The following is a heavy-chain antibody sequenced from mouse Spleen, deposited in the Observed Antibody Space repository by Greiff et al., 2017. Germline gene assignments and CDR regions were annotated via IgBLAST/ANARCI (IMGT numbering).Heavy chain of an antibody. V-gene: IGHV5-9*04. J-gene: IGHJ2*01. CDR3: ARRDYGYYFDY. CDR1: GFTFSSYA. D-gene: IGHD1-1*01. Sequence: EVKLMESGGGLVKLGGSLKLSCAASGFTFSSYAMSWVRQTPEKRLEWVATISSGGGNTYYPDSVKGRFTISRDNAKNTLYLQMSSLKSEDTAMYYCARRDYGYYFDYWGQGTTLTVSS. CDR2: ISSGGGNT.